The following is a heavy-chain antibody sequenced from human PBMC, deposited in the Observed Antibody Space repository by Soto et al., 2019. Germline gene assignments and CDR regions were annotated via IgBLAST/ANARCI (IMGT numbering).Heavy chain of an antibody. CDR3: ARGEIILGVTNWYFDL. J-gene: IGHJ2*01. Sequence: GGSLRLSCAASGFTFSDYYMSWIRQAPGKGLEWVSYISSSGSTIYYADSVKGRFTISRDNSKKTLYLQMNSLRADDTAVYYCARGEIILGVTNWYFDLWGRGTLVTVSS. CDR1: GFTFSDYY. V-gene: IGHV3-11*01. D-gene: IGHD1-26*01. CDR2: ISSSGSTI.